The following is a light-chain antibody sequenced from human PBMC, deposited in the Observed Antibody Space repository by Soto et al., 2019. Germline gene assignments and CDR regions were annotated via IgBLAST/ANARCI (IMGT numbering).Light chain of an antibody. Sequence: SYELTQPPSVSVAPGQTARITCGGNNIGSKSVHWYQQKPGQAPVLVVYDGSDRPSGIPERFSGSNSGNTATLTISRVEAGDEADYYCQVWDSSSDGVFGTGTKVTVL. CDR1: NIGSKS. J-gene: IGLJ1*01. V-gene: IGLV3-21*02. CDR3: QVWDSSSDGV. CDR2: DGS.